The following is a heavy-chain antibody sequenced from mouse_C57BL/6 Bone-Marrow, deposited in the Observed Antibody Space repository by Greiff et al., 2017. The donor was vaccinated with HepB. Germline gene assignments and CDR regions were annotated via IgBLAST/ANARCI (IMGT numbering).Heavy chain of an antibody. Sequence: EVKLMESGGGLVQPGGSLKLSCAASGFTFSDYGMAWVRQAPRKGPEWVAFISNLAYSIYYADTVTGRFTISRENAKNTLYLEMSRLRSEDTAMYYCARHYYGSSYDAMDYWGQGTSVTVSS. CDR1: GFTFSDYG. D-gene: IGHD1-1*01. J-gene: IGHJ4*01. CDR3: ARHYYGSSYDAMDY. CDR2: ISNLAYSI. V-gene: IGHV5-15*01.